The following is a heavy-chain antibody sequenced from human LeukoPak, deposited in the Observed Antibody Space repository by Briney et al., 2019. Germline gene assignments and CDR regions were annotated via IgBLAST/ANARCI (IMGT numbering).Heavy chain of an antibody. V-gene: IGHV3-74*01. Sequence: GGSLRLSCAASGFTFSSYAMSWVRQAPGKGLVWVSRINSDGINTSYADSVKGRFTISRDNAKNTLNLQMNSLRAEDTAVYYCARDLGQYYDTSDNWLDPWGQGTLVTVSS. CDR1: GFTFSSYA. J-gene: IGHJ5*02. CDR3: ARDLGQYYDTSDNWLDP. D-gene: IGHD3-22*01. CDR2: INSDGINT.